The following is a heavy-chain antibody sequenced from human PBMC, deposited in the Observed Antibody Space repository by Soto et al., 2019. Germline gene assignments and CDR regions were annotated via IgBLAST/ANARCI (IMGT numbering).Heavy chain of an antibody. D-gene: IGHD3-22*01. CDR1: GGTFSSYA. Sequence: QVQLVQPGAEVKKPGSSVKVSCKASGGTFSSYAISWVRQAPGQGLEWMGGIIPILGTANYAQKFQGRVTITADESTSTAYMDLSSLRSEDTAVYYCARVLGYYDSSGYYYGDGFDPWGQGTLVTVSS. CDR3: ARVLGYYDSSGYYYGDGFDP. J-gene: IGHJ5*02. V-gene: IGHV1-69*01. CDR2: IIPILGTA.